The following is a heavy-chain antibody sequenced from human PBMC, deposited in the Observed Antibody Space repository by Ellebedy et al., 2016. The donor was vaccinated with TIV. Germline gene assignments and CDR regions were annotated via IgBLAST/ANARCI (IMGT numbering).Heavy chain of an antibody. CDR2: IIPILGIA. CDR1: GGTFSSYA. V-gene: IGHV1-69*04. J-gene: IGHJ3*02. D-gene: IGHD3-10*01. CDR3: AILAGITMVRGVIITDAFDI. Sequence: SVKVSXKASGGTFSSYAISWVRQAPGQGLEWMGRIIPILGIANYAQKFQGRVSITADKSTSTAYMELSSLRSEDTAVYYCAILAGITMVRGVIITDAFDIWGQGTMVTVSS.